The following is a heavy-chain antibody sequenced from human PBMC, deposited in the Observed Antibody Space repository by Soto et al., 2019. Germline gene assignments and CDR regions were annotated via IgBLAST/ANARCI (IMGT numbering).Heavy chain of an antibody. J-gene: IGHJ4*02. Sequence: ESGRGLVQPGGSLRLFCAASGFTFSSSAMSWVRQAPGKGLEWVSSISNSGGSTYYADSVKGRFTISRDNSKNTLYLQMNSLQAEDTAVYYCAKGCGGDCYSGVQYWGQGTLVTVSS. CDR2: ISNSGGST. CDR1: GFTFSSSA. CDR3: AKGCGGDCYSGVQY. V-gene: IGHV3-23*01. D-gene: IGHD2-21*02.